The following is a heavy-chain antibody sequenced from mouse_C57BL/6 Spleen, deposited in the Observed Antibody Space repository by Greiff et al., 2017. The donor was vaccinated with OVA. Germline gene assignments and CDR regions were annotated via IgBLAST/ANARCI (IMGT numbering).Heavy chain of an antibody. CDR1: GYAFSSSW. CDR3: AKNSNYEAGFAY. CDR2: IYPGDGDT. J-gene: IGHJ3*01. Sequence: VQLQQSGPELVKPGASVKISCKASGYAFSSSWMNWVKQRPGKGLEWIGRIYPGDGDTNYNGKFQGKATLTADKSSSTAYMQLSSLTSEDSAVYCCAKNSNYEAGFAYWGQGTLVTVSA. D-gene: IGHD2-5*01. V-gene: IGHV1-82*01.